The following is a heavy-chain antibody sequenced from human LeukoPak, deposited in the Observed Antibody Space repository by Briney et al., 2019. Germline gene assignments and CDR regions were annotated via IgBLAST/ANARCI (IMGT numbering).Heavy chain of an antibody. V-gene: IGHV5-51*01. D-gene: IGHD5-24*01. CDR1: GYSFTGYW. CDR3: ARDRDGYNLDF. J-gene: IGHJ3*01. CDR2: IYPGDSDT. Sequence: GESLNLSCKGSGYSFTGYWIGWVRQMPGKGLEWMGIIYPGDSDTIYSPSFQGHVTISADKSSSAAYLEWSSLKASDTAMYYCARDRDGYNLDFWGEGTMVTVPS.